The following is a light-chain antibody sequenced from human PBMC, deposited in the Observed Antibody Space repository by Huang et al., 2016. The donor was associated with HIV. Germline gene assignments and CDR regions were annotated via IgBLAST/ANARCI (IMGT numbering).Light chain of an antibody. Sequence: IQLTQSPSSLSASVGDRVTITCRASQGICSFLTWYQQKPGKAPKLLMYAASTLHRGVPLRFSGSGSGTDFTLNISSLQPEDFATYYCQQFNNYPLTFGGGTKVEI. V-gene: IGKV1-9*01. CDR1: QGICSF. CDR3: QQFNNYPLT. CDR2: AAS. J-gene: IGKJ4*01.